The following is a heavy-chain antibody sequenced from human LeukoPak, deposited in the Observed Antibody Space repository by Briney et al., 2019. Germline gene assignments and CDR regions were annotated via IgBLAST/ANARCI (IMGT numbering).Heavy chain of an antibody. CDR3: AKSEDTAMVTGVY. Sequence: GGSLRLSCAASGFSFSSYWMMWVRQTPGKALEWVANIRQDGGEKYYVDSAKGRFTISRDNAKNSLYLQMNSLRAEDTAVYYCAKSEDTAMVTGVYWGQGTLVTVSS. D-gene: IGHD5-18*01. J-gene: IGHJ4*02. CDR1: GFSFSSYW. CDR2: IRQDGGEK. V-gene: IGHV3-7*01.